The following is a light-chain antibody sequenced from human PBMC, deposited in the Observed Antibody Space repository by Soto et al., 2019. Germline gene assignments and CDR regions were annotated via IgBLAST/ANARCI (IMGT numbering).Light chain of an antibody. J-gene: IGKJ5*01. V-gene: IGKV3-15*01. CDR3: QQHYQWPIT. CDR2: GAS. CDR1: QSVSSN. Sequence: EIVMTQSPATLSVSPGERATLSCRASQSVSSNLAWYQQKPGQAPRLLIYGASTRATGIPARFSGSGSGTEFTLTINSLQSEDFAVYYCQQHYQWPITFGQGTRLENK.